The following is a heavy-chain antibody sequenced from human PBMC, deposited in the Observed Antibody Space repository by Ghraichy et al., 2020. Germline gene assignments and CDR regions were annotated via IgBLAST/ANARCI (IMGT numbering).Heavy chain of an antibody. Sequence: GGSLRLSCAASGFTFSNYGMHWVRQAPGKGLEWVTFIRYDGSNKYYADSVKDRFTISRDNSKNTLFLEMNSLRPEDTAVYYCAKKDFSRVDYDDYFGGFDYWGQGTLVTVSS. CDR2: IRYDGSNK. J-gene: IGHJ4*02. CDR3: AKKDFSRVDYDDYFGGFDY. D-gene: IGHD4-17*01. CDR1: GFTFSNYG. V-gene: IGHV3-30*02.